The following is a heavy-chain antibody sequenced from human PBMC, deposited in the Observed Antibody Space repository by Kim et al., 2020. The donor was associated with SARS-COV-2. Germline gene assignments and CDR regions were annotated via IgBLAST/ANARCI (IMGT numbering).Heavy chain of an antibody. J-gene: IGHJ3*01. V-gene: IGHV4-31*02. CDR3: ARDLATSNDALDV. D-gene: IGHD1-26*01. Sequence: YYNPSLKSRTSISMDTSNNHFSLRMTSVTAADTAVYFCARDLATSNDALDVWGQGIMVTVSP.